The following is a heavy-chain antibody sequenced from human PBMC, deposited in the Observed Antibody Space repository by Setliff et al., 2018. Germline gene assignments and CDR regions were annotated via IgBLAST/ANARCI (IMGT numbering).Heavy chain of an antibody. CDR2: IYHNSNT. J-gene: IGHJ6*02. V-gene: IGHV4-59*01. CDR3: VRDRTAYSYGLDV. CDR1: GGSISPYF. Sequence: TLSLTCTVSGGSISPYFWSWIRQPPGKGLEWIGYIYHNSNTNFNPSLKTRVTMSVDPSKNQFALNLRSVTAADTAVYYCVRDRTAYSYGLDVWAQGTTVTVSS. D-gene: IGHD5-18*01.